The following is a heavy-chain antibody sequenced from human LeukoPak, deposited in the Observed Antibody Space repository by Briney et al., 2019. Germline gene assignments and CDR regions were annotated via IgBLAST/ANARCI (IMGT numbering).Heavy chain of an antibody. V-gene: IGHV3-48*03. J-gene: IGHJ4*02. Sequence: GGSLRLSCEVSGFTFSRYEMNWVRQAPGKGLEWISFISGSGAPIYYADSVKGRFTISRDNAKNSLYLQMNSLRAEDTAVYYCARGGAVANDYWGQGTLVTVSS. CDR2: ISGSGAPI. D-gene: IGHD6-19*01. CDR1: GFTFSRYE. CDR3: ARGGAVANDY.